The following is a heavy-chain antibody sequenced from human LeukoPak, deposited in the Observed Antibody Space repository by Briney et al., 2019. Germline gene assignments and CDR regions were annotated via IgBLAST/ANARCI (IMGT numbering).Heavy chain of an antibody. CDR3: ARIGYDILTGYSRRDYYYYYMDV. CDR1: GFTFDDYG. CDR2: INWNGGST. V-gene: IGHV3-20*04. J-gene: IGHJ6*03. D-gene: IGHD3-9*01. Sequence: GGSLRLSCAASGFTFDDYGMSWVRQAPGKGLEWVSGINWNGGSTGYADSVKGRFTISRDNAKHSLYLQMNSLRAEDTALYYCARIGYDILTGYSRRDYYYYYMDVWGKGTTVTVSS.